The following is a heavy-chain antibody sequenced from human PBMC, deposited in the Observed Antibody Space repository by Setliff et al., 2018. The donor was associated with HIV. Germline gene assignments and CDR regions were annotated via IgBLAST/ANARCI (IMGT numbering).Heavy chain of an antibody. CDR2: VYDTGTT. CDR1: GASRSGHY. Sequence: PSETLSLTCTVSGASRSGHYWSWLRQPPGKTLEWIGYVYDTGTTNYNPSLQSRVTISLDTSKSHFSLKLTSATAADTAVYYCATYPRPPYAFEYWGQGNLVTVSS. V-gene: IGHV4-59*11. CDR3: ATYPRPPYAFEY. D-gene: IGHD3-16*01. J-gene: IGHJ4*02.